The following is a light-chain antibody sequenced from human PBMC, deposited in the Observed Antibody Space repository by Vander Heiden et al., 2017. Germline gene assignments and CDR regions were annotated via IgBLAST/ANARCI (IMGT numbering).Light chain of an antibody. CDR2: NDS. Sequence: SYVLTQPPSVSVAPGQTASITCGGTNIGSKSVHWYQQKPGQAPVVVVYNDSDRPSGIPERLSGSNSGNTATLTISRVEAGDEADYYCQVWDSSTDHWVFGGGTKLTVL. CDR1: NIGSKS. CDR3: QVWDSSTDHWV. V-gene: IGLV3-21*02. J-gene: IGLJ3*02.